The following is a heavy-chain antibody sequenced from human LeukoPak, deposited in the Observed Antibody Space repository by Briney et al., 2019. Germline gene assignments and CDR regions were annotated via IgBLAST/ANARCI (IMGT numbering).Heavy chain of an antibody. CDR2: IYPGDSDT. V-gene: IGHV5-51*01. J-gene: IGHJ4*02. D-gene: IGHD4-17*01. Sequence: GESLKISCKGSGYRFTTSWIGWVRQMPGKGLEWMGIIYPGDSDTRYSPSFQGQVTISADKSISTAYLQWSSLKASDTAIYYCARPYGKYFDYWGQGTLVTVSS. CDR3: ARPYGKYFDY. CDR1: GYRFTTSW.